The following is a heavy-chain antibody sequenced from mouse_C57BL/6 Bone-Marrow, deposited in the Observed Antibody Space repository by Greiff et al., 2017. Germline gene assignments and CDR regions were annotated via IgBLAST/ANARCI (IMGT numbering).Heavy chain of an antibody. CDR2: ISYDGSN. D-gene: IGHD1-1*01. CDR3: AREGNYYGSSYHYAMDY. CDR1: GYSITSGYY. J-gene: IGHJ4*01. V-gene: IGHV3-6*01. Sequence: ESGPGLVKPSQSLSLTCSVTGYSITSGYYWNWIRQFPGNKLEWMGYISYDGSNNYNPSLKNRISITRDTSKNQFFLKLNSVTTEDTATYYCAREGNYYGSSYHYAMDYWGQGTSVTVSS.